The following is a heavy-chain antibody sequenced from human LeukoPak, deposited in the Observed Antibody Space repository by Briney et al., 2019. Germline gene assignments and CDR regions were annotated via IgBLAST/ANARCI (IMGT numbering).Heavy chain of an antibody. Sequence: ASAKVSCKASGYTFTSYYMHWVRQAPGQGLEWMGIINPSGGSTSYAQKFQGRVTMTRDTSTSTVYMELSSLRSEDTAVYYCARGAERGYCSGGSCYSSWFDPWGQGTLVTVSS. J-gene: IGHJ5*02. V-gene: IGHV1-46*01. CDR1: GYTFTSYY. CDR3: ARGAERGYCSGGSCYSSWFDP. CDR2: INPSGGST. D-gene: IGHD2-15*01.